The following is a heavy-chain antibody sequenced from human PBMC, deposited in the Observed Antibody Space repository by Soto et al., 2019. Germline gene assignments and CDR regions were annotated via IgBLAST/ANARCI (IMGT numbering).Heavy chain of an antibody. J-gene: IGHJ4*02. D-gene: IGHD4-17*01. CDR3: ARVGGGDYVY. Sequence: QVQLVQCGAEVKKPGASVKVSCKASGYTFTGYDINWVRQATGQGLEWMGWMNPNSGNTGYAQKFQARVTMTRDTSICTAYMDLSSLTSEDTAVYYCARVGGGDYVYWAQGTLVTVSS. CDR2: MNPNSGNT. CDR1: GYTFTGYD. V-gene: IGHV1-8*01.